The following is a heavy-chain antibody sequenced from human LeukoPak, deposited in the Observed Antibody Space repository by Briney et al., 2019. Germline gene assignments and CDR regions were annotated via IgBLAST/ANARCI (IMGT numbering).Heavy chain of an antibody. CDR3: ARDGDYGDTYYFDY. CDR2: ISGSGGTT. V-gene: IGHV3-23*01. CDR1: GFIFSSYA. Sequence: PGGSLRLSCAASGFIFSSYAMSWVRQAPGKGLEWVSVISGSGGTTYYADSVKGRFTISRDNSKNTLYLQMNSLRVEDTAVYYCARDGDYGDTYYFDYWGQGTLVTVSS. J-gene: IGHJ4*02. D-gene: IGHD4-17*01.